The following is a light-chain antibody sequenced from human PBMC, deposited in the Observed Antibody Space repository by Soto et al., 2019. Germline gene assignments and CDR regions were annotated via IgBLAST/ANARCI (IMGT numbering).Light chain of an antibody. J-gene: IGLJ1*01. CDR3: TSYTSSSTPYV. Sequence: QSALSQPASVSASPGQSITISCTGTSSDVGGYKYVSCYQQYPGKAPKLMMYEVSNRPSGISNRFSGSKSGNTASLTITGLRAEDEGYYYCTSYTSSSTPYVFGTGTKVTVL. V-gene: IGLV2-14*01. CDR1: SSDVGGYKY. CDR2: EVS.